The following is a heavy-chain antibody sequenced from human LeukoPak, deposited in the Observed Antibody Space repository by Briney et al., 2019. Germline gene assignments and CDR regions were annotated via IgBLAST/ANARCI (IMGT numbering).Heavy chain of an antibody. CDR1: GFTFSSYW. D-gene: IGHD2-21*01. J-gene: IGHJ5*02. CDR3: ARDVSIFPLWAFDP. V-gene: IGHV3-74*01. Sequence: PGGSLRLSCAASGFTFSSYWMHWVRQAPGKGLVWVSRINSDGSSTSYADSVKGRFTISRDNAKNTLYLRMNSLRAEDTAVYYCARDVSIFPLWAFDPWGQGTLVTVSS. CDR2: INSDGSST.